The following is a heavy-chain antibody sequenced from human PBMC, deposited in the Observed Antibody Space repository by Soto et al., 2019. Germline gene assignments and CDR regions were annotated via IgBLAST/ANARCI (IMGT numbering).Heavy chain of an antibody. D-gene: IGHD7-27*01. CDR1: GGSFSGYY. CDR2: INHSGST. V-gene: IGHV4-34*01. Sequence: SETLSLTCAVYGGSFSGYYWSWIRQPPGKGLERIGDINHSGSTNYNPSLKSRVTISIDTSKNQLSMKLSSVTAADTAVYYCARGWGRIFDYWGQGTLVTVSS. CDR3: ARGWGRIFDY. J-gene: IGHJ4*02.